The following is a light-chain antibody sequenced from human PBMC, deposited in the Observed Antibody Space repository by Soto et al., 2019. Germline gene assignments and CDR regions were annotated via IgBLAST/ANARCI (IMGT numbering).Light chain of an antibody. Sequence: EIVLKQSPGTLSLSPGDKATLSCRASQSVSSNYFAWYQQKPGQAPRLLIYGASSRATGIPDRFSGSGSGKDFTLTISRLEPEDFAVYYCQQYDDWLRLTFGGGTKVEIK. V-gene: IGKV3-20*01. J-gene: IGKJ4*01. CDR1: QSVSSNY. CDR3: QQYDDWLRLT. CDR2: GAS.